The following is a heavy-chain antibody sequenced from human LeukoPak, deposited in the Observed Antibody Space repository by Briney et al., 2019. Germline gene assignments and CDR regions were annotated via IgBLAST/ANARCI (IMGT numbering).Heavy chain of an antibody. D-gene: IGHD5-24*01. CDR3: TRVGYIDEGIDY. CDR1: GFPFSSYW. J-gene: IGHJ4*02. V-gene: IGHV3-7*04. Sequence: GGSLRLSCVASGFPFSSYWMTWVRQAPGKGLEWVANIKQDGSKKSYVDSAKGRFAISRDNAKNSLYLQMNSLRAEDTAIYYCTRVGYIDEGIDYWGQGTLVTVSS. CDR2: IKQDGSKK.